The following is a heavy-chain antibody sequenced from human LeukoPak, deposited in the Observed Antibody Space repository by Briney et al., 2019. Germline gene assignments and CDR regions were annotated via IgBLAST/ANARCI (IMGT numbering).Heavy chain of an antibody. CDR2: IIPIFGTA. D-gene: IGHD2-2*01. V-gene: IGHV1-69*13. Sequence: SVKVSCKASGGTFSSYAISWVRQAPGQGLEWMGGIIPIFGTANYAQKFQGRVTITADESTSTAYMELSSLRSEDTAVYYCARVGTPKGPAAILRYYFDYWGQGTLVTVSS. J-gene: IGHJ4*02. CDR1: GGTFSSYA. CDR3: ARVGTPKGPAAILRYYFDY.